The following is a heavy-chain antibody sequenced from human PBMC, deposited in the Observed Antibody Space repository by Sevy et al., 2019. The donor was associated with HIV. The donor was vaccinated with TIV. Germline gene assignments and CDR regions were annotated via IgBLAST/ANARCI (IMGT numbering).Heavy chain of an antibody. CDR2: ISAYNGNT. V-gene: IGHV1-18*04. Sequence: ASVKVSCKASGYTFTSYGISWVRQAPGQGLEWMGWISAYNGNTNYAQKLQGRVTMTTDTSTSTAYMELRSLGSDDTAVYYCARASSYYDRRHAFDIWGQGTMVTVSS. CDR1: GYTFTSYG. J-gene: IGHJ3*02. CDR3: ARASSYYDRRHAFDI. D-gene: IGHD3-22*01.